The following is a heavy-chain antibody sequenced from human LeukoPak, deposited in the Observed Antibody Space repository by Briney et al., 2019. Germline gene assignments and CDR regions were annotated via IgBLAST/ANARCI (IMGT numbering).Heavy chain of an antibody. CDR1: GFTFSSYA. D-gene: IGHD5-18*01. J-gene: IGHJ4*02. CDR2: ISYDGSNK. V-gene: IGHV3-30-3*01. Sequence: GGSLRLSCAASGFTFSSYAMHWVRQAPGKGLEWVAVISYDGSNKYYADSVKGRFTISRDNSKNTLCLQMNSLRAEDTAVYYCARDKSREHRAMVTGIGYWGQGTLVTVSS. CDR3: ARDKSREHRAMVTGIGY.